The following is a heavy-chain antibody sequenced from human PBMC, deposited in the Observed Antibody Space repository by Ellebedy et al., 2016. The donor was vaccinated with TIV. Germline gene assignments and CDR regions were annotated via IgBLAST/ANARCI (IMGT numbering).Heavy chain of an antibody. CDR1: GFTFSSYG. D-gene: IGHD5-12*01. V-gene: IGHV3-30*18. J-gene: IGHJ6*02. Sequence: GESLKISCAASGFTFSSYGMNWVRQAPGKGLEWVAVISYDGSNKYYADSVKGRFTISRDNSKNTLYLQMNSLRAEDTAVYYCAKGEGWLGYYYGMDVWGQGTTVTVSS. CDR2: ISYDGSNK. CDR3: AKGEGWLGYYYGMDV.